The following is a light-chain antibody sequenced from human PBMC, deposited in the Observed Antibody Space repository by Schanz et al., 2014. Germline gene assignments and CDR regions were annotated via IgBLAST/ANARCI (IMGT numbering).Light chain of an antibody. CDR3: GTWDSDLRVGV. V-gene: IGLV1-51*01. J-gene: IGLJ3*02. Sequence: QSVLTQPPSMSAAPGQWVTISCSGTTSNIGSNYVSWYQQLPRTAPKLLIYDNDKRPSGVPDRFSGSKSGTSATLAISGLQSGDEALYSCGTWDSDLRVGVFGGGTKLTVL. CDR1: TSNIGSNY. CDR2: DND.